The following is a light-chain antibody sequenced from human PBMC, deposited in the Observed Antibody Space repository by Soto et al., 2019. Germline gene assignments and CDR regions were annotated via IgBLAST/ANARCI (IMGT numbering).Light chain of an antibody. CDR3: QQYISYSFLT. Sequence: DIQMTQSPSTLSSSVGDRVTITCRASQSISNWLAWYQQKPGKAPKLLIYEASILESGVPLRFSGSGSGTEFTLTISSLQPDDFATYYCQQYISYSFLTVGGGTKVEIK. V-gene: IGKV1-5*03. CDR1: QSISNW. CDR2: EAS. J-gene: IGKJ4*01.